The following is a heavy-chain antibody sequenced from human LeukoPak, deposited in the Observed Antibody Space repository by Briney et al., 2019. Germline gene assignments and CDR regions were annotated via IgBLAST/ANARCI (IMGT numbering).Heavy chain of an antibody. CDR1: GFTFSDYY. D-gene: IGHD3-10*01. CDR2: ISSSSTYT. Sequence: GGSLRLSCAASGFTFSDYYMSWIRQAPGKGLEWVSYISSSSTYTNYADSVKGRFTISRDNAKNSLYLQMNSLRAEDTAVYYCARDLRFGELLYSYFDCWGQGTLVTVSS. J-gene: IGHJ4*02. V-gene: IGHV3-11*05. CDR3: ARDLRFGELLYSYFDC.